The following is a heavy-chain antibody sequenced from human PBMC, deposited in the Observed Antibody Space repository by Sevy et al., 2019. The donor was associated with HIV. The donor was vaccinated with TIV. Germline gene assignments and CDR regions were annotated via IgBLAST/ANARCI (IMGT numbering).Heavy chain of an antibody. CDR3: AKRRVQSGLSGGGANFGMDV. D-gene: IGHD2-8*02. J-gene: IGHJ6*02. V-gene: IGHV3-23*01. Sequence: GGSLRLSCAASGFPFSNYAMSWVRQAPGKGLEWVSTLIGGGSRTYNADSVTGRFIISRDNSRNTLYLQMNSLRAEDTAIYYCAKRRVQSGLSGGGANFGMDVCGRWTTVTVSS. CDR2: LIGGGSRT. CDR1: GFPFSNYA.